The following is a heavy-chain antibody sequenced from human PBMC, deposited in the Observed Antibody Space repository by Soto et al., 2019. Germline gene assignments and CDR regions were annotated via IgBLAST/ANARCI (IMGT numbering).Heavy chain of an antibody. J-gene: IGHJ4*02. D-gene: IGHD5-12*01. CDR2: IDWDDDK. CDR1: GFSLSTSGMC. CDR3: ARSRGYSGYDYPFDY. V-gene: IGHV2-70*11. Sequence: SGPTLVNPTQTLTLTCTFSGFSLSTSGMCVSWIRQPPGKALEWLARIDWDDDKYYSTSLKTRLTISKDTSKNQVVLTMTNMDPVDIATFYCARSRGYSGYDYPFDYWGQGTLVTVSS.